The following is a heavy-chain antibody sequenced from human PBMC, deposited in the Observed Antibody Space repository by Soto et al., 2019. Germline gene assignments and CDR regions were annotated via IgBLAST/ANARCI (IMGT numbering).Heavy chain of an antibody. V-gene: IGHV4-4*07. J-gene: IGHJ6*02. CDR3: ARDMRVFGGIDV. Sequence: SETLSLTCTVSGGSITSYYWSWIRQSAGKGLEWIGRIYHTGSINYNPSLQSRVTLSVDTSKNQVSLKLTSVTAADAAVYYCARDMRVFGGIDVWGQGTTVTVSS. D-gene: IGHD3-3*01. CDR1: GGSITSYY. CDR2: IYHTGSI.